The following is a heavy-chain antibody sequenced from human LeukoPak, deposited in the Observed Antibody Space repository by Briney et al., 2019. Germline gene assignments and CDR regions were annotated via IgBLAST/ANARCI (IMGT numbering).Heavy chain of an antibody. D-gene: IGHD6-13*01. CDR2: IYYSGST. Sequence: SETLSLTCTVSGGSISSYYWSWIRQPPGKGLEWIGYIYYSGSTNYNPSLKSRVTISVDTSKNQFSLKLSSVTAADTAVYYCARDMVAAAGTNYYYYMDVWGKGTTVTVSS. CDR3: ARDMVAAAGTNYYYYMDV. J-gene: IGHJ6*03. V-gene: IGHV4-59*01. CDR1: GGSISSYY.